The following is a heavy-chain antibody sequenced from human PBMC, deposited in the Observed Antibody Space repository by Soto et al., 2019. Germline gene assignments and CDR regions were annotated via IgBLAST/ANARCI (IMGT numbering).Heavy chain of an antibody. CDR1: GSSFTNND. D-gene: IGHD6-19*01. Sequence: ASVKVSCKASGSSFTNNDVTWVRQAPGQGLEWMGWISAYNGNTNYAQKLQGRVTMTTDTSTSTAYMELRSLRSDDTAVYYCARDGVLAVAGSYSRWFDPWGQGTLVTVSS. CDR3: ARDGVLAVAGSYSRWFDP. V-gene: IGHV1-18*01. J-gene: IGHJ5*02. CDR2: ISAYNGNT.